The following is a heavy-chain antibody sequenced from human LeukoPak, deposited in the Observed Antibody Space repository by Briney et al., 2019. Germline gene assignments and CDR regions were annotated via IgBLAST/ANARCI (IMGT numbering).Heavy chain of an antibody. D-gene: IGHD4-23*01. CDR2: IRYDGSNK. J-gene: IGHJ4*02. Sequence: PGRSLRLSCAASGFTFSSYAMHWVRQAPGKGLEWVAFIRYDGSNKYYADSVKGRFTISRDNSKNTLYLQMNSLRAEDTAVYYCAKDRFSGYDTPDYGGDYWGQGTLVTVSS. CDR1: GFTFSSYA. V-gene: IGHV3-30*02. CDR3: AKDRFSGYDTPDYGGDY.